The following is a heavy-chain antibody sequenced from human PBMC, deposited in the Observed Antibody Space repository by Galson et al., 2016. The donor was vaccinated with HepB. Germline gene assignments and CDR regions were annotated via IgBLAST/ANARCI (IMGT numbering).Heavy chain of an antibody. CDR3: AKDRLRFLEWLLFDY. CDR1: GFTFSSYA. D-gene: IGHD3-3*01. V-gene: IGHV3-23*01. Sequence: SLRLSCAASGFTFSSYAMSWVRQAPGKGLEWVSAIRGSGDTKYYADSVKGRFTISRDNSKNTLYLQMNSLRAEDTAVYYCAKDRLRFLEWLLFDYWGQGTLVTVSS. CDR2: IRGSGDTK. J-gene: IGHJ4*02.